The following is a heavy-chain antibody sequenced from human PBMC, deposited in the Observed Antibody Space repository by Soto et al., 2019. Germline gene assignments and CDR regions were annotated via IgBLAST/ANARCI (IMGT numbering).Heavy chain of an antibody. V-gene: IGHV4-61*01. Sequence: SETLSLTCTVSGGSVSSGSYYWSWIRQPPGKGLEWIGYIYYSGSTNYNPSLKSRVTISVDTSKNQFSLKLSSVTAADTAVYYCAGGHRDHYKYYDILTGYFHWGQGTLVTVSS. J-gene: IGHJ4*02. CDR3: AGGHRDHYKYYDILTGYFH. D-gene: IGHD3-9*01. CDR1: GGSVSSGSYY. CDR2: IYYSGST.